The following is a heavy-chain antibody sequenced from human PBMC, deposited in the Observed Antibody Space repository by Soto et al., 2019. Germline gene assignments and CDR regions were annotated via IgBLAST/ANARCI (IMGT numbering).Heavy chain of an antibody. CDR2: IIPILGIA. V-gene: IGHV1-69*02. CDR1: GGTFSSYT. J-gene: IGHJ3*02. D-gene: IGHD3-22*01. Sequence: GASVKVSCKASGGTFSSYTISWVRQAPGQGLEWMGRIIPILGIANYAQKFQGRVTITADKSTSTAYMELSSLRSGDTAVYYCARSYYYDSSGSLDAFDIWGQGTMVTVSS. CDR3: ARSYYYDSSGSLDAFDI.